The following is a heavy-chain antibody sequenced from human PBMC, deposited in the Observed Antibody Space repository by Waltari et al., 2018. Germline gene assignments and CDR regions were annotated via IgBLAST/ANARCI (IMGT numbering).Heavy chain of an antibody. Sequence: QVQLQESGPGLVKPSETLSLTCTVSGGSISSYYWSWIRQPPGKGLEWIGYIYTSGSTNYNPSLKSRVTISGDTSKNQFSLKLSSVTAADTAVYYCARERNHIVDGAFDIWGQGTMVTVSS. CDR1: GGSISSYY. CDR2: IYTSGST. V-gene: IGHV4-4*09. D-gene: IGHD2-21*01. J-gene: IGHJ3*02. CDR3: ARERNHIVDGAFDI.